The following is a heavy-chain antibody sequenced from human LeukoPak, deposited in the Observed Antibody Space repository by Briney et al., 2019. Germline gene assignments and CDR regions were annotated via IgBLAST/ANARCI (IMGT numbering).Heavy chain of an antibody. J-gene: IGHJ4*02. CDR1: GGSISSYY. V-gene: IGHV4-59*01. D-gene: IGHD4-23*01. CDR2: IYYSGST. Sequence: SETLSLTCTVSGGSISSYYWSWIRQPPGKGLEWIGYIYYSGSTNYNPSLKSRVTISVDTSKNRFSLKVSSVTAADTAIYYCARSTYVGYGFNYWGQGTLVTVSS. CDR3: ARSTYVGYGFNY.